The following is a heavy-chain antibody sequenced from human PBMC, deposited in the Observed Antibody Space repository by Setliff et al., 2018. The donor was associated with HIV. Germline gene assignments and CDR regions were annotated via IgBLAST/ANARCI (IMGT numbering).Heavy chain of an antibody. J-gene: IGHJ1*01. V-gene: IGHV4-4*09. CDR3: ARARRAGSGPKYFQH. D-gene: IGHD2-15*01. Sequence: KASETLSLTCTVPGGSINRSNYYWSWIRQPPGKGLEWIGYIYTSGSTNYNPSLKSRVTISLDTSKNQFSLKLTSVTAADTAVYYCARARRAGSGPKYFQHWGQGTLVTVSS. CDR1: GGSINRSNYY. CDR2: IYTSGST.